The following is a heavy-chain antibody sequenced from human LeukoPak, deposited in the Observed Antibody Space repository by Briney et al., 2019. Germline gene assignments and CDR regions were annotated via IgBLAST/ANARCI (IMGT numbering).Heavy chain of an antibody. J-gene: IGHJ4*02. V-gene: IGHV3-48*03. CDR3: ARSMVRGVILFDY. Sequence: PGGSLRLSCAASGFSFISYEMNWVRQAPGKGLQWVSYFSSSGSAIYHADSVKGRFTISRDNAKNSLYLQMNSLRAEDTAVYYCARSMVRGVILFDYWGQGTLVTVSS. CDR1: GFSFISYE. D-gene: IGHD3-10*01. CDR2: FSSSGSAI.